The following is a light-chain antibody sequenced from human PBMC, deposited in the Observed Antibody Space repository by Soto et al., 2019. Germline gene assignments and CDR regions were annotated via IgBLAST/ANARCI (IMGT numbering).Light chain of an antibody. CDR2: WAS. CDR1: QSVLYSSNTKNC. Sequence: DIVMTQSPDSLAVSLVERATINCKSSQSVLYSSNTKNCLAWYRQKPGQPPKLLIYWASTRESGVPDRFSGSGSGTDFTLTISSLQAEDVAVYYCQQYYSTPPTFGPGTKVDIK. J-gene: IGKJ3*01. CDR3: QQYYSTPPT. V-gene: IGKV4-1*01.